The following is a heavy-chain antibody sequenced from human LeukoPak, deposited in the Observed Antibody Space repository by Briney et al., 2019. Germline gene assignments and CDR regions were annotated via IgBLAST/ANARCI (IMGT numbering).Heavy chain of an antibody. D-gene: IGHD3-10*01. CDR3: AKESVSDYYGSGSSTPY. Sequence: GGSLRLSCAASGFTFSSYAMSWVRQAPGKGLEWVSGISGSGFSTYYADSVKGRFTISRDNSKNTLSLQMNSLRAEDTAVYFYAKESVSDYYGSGSSTPYWGQGTLVTVSS. CDR1: GFTFSSYA. J-gene: IGHJ4*02. CDR2: ISGSGFST. V-gene: IGHV3-23*01.